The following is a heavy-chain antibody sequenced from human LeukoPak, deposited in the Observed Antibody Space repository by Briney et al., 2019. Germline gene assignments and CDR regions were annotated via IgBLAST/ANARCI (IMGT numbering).Heavy chain of an antibody. Sequence: SETLSLTCTVSGGSISSYYWSWIRQPAGKGLEWIGRIYTSGSTNYNPSLKSRVTMSVDTSKNQFSLKLSSVTAADTAVYYCARGPLSCSGGSCYPGGFDPWGQGTLVTASS. V-gene: IGHV4-4*07. J-gene: IGHJ5*02. CDR1: GGSISSYY. D-gene: IGHD2-15*01. CDR3: ARGPLSCSGGSCYPGGFDP. CDR2: IYTSGST.